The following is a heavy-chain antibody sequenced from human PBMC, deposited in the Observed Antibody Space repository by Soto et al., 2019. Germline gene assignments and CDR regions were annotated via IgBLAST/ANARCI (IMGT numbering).Heavy chain of an antibody. D-gene: IGHD6-19*01. CDR3: AREGSSGWYLGGFDP. Sequence: QVQLVESGGGVVQPGRSLRLSCAASGFTFSSYAMHWVRQAPGKGLEWVAVISYDGSNKYYADSVKGRFTISRDNSKNTLYLQMNSLRAEDTAVYYCAREGSSGWYLGGFDPWGQGTLVTVSS. CDR1: GFTFSSYA. V-gene: IGHV3-30-3*01. CDR2: ISYDGSNK. J-gene: IGHJ5*02.